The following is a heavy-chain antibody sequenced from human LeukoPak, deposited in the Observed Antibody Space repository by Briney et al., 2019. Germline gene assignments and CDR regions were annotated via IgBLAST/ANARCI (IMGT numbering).Heavy chain of an antibody. CDR3: ARDTDDSSGYYPDY. CDR2: ISYDGSNK. J-gene: IGHJ4*02. CDR1: GFTFSSYA. V-gene: IGHV3-30*04. D-gene: IGHD3-22*01. Sequence: PGGSLRLSCAASGFTFSSYAMHWVRQAPGKGLEWVAVISYDGSNKYYADSVKGRFTISRDNSKNTLYLQMNSLRAEDTAEYYCARDTDDSSGYYPDYWGQGTPVTVSS.